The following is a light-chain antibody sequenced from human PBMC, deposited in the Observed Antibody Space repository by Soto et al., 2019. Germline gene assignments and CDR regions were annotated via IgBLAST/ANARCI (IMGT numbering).Light chain of an antibody. CDR2: STN. J-gene: IGLJ3*02. V-gene: IGLV1-44*01. Sequence: QSVLTQPPSASGTPGQRITISCSGTSSNIGSNPINWYHQLPGTARKLLIYSTNQRPSGVPDRFSGSKSGTSASLAISGLESEDEADYYCATWDDSLNGWVFGGGTKLTVL. CDR3: ATWDDSLNGWV. CDR1: SSNIGSNP.